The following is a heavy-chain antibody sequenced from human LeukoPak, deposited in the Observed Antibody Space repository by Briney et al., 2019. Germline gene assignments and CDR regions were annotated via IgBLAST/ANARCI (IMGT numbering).Heavy chain of an antibody. D-gene: IGHD2-15*01. CDR1: GGSISSYY. Sequence: SETLSLTCTVSGGSISSYYWSWIRQPPGKGLEWIGYIYTSGSTNYNPSLKSRVTISVDTSKNQYSLKLSSVTAADTAVYYCARDFSGFDPWGQGTLVTVSS. J-gene: IGHJ5*02. CDR3: ARDFSGFDP. CDR2: IYTSGST. V-gene: IGHV4-4*09.